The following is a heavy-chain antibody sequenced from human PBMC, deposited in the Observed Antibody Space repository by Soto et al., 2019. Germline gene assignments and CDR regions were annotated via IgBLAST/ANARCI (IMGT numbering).Heavy chain of an antibody. J-gene: IGHJ5*02. D-gene: IGHD3-10*01. CDR3: ARHGRGWFDP. CDR2: IYYSGST. CDR1: GGSISSSSYY. Sequence: QLQLQESGPGLVKPSETLSLTCTVSGGSISSSSYYWGWIRQPPGKGLEWIGSIYYSGSTYYNPSLKSRVTIYVDTSKNQFSLKLSSVTAEDTAVYYCARHGRGWFDPWGQGTLVTVSS. V-gene: IGHV4-39*01.